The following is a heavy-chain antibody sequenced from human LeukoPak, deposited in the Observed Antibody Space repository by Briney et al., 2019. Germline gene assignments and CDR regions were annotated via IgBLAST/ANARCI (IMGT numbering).Heavy chain of an antibody. Sequence: GASVKVSCKASGYTFSSYGISWVRQAPGQGLEWMGWITPYNGNTNYAHKLQGRVTMTTDTSTSTAYMELRSLRSDVTAVYYCARAVPPSLEWFYYWGQGTLVTVSS. D-gene: IGHD3-3*01. J-gene: IGHJ4*02. CDR2: ITPYNGNT. CDR1: GYTFSSYG. V-gene: IGHV1-18*01. CDR3: ARAVPPSLEWFYY.